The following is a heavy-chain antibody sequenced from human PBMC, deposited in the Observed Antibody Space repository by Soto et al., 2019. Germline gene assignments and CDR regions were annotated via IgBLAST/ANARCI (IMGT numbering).Heavy chain of an antibody. D-gene: IGHD1-26*01. V-gene: IGHV5-51*01. CDR3: ARLVGATTSGFDY. Sequence: GESLKISCTASGYSFITYWIGWVRQMPGKGLEWLGVIYPGDSDSRYSPSFQGLVTISADKSVSTAYLQWSSLRASDTAMYYCARLVGATTSGFDYWGQGTLVSVSS. CDR2: IYPGDSDS. CDR1: GYSFITYW. J-gene: IGHJ4*02.